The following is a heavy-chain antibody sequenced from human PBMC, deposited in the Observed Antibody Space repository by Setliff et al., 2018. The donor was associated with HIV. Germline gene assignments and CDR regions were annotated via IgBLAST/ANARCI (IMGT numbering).Heavy chain of an antibody. J-gene: IGHJ6*03. V-gene: IGHV4-4*07. CDR3: ALTGHRLLRGYMDV. D-gene: IGHD2-15*01. Sequence: PSETLSLTCYVTDDPISSYYWSWVRQPAGKGLEWIGRLYVSGDTNYNPSLKSRVTMSLDTSKNHFSLNLKSVTAADTAVYYCALTGHRLLRGYMDVWGKGTTVTVSS. CDR1: DDPISSYY. CDR2: LYVSGDT.